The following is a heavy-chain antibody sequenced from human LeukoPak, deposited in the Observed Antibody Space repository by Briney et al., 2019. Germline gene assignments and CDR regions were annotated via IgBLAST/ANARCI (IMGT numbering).Heavy chain of an antibody. J-gene: IGHJ4*02. Sequence: GGSLRLSCAASGFTFSSYSMNWVRQAPGKGLEWVSSISSSSSYIYYADSVKGRFTISRDNAKNSLYPQMNSLRAEDTAVYYCAREGLDYYDSSGYVDYWGQGTLVTVSS. D-gene: IGHD3-22*01. CDR1: GFTFSSYS. CDR2: ISSSSSYI. V-gene: IGHV3-21*01. CDR3: AREGLDYYDSSGYVDY.